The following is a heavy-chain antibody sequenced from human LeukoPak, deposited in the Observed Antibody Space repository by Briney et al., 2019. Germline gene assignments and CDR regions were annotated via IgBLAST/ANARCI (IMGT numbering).Heavy chain of an antibody. CDR3: ARAVHCSSTSCYMGLDWFDP. D-gene: IGHD2-2*02. Sequence: PSETLSLTCTVSGGSISSGDYYWSWIRQPPGKGLEWIGYIYYSGSTYYNLSLKSRVTISVDTSKNQFSLKLSSVTAADTAVYYCARAVHCSSTSCYMGLDWFDPWGQGTLVTVSS. V-gene: IGHV4-30-4*01. CDR2: IYYSGST. CDR1: GGSISSGDYY. J-gene: IGHJ5*02.